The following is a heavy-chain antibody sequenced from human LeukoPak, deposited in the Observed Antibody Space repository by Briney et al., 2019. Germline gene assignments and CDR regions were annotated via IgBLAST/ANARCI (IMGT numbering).Heavy chain of an antibody. V-gene: IGHV3-21*01. CDR1: GFTFSSYS. Sequence: GGSLRLSCAASGFTFSSYSMNWVRQAPGKGLEWVSSISSSSSYIYYADSVKGRFTISRDNAENSLYLQMNSLRAEDTAVYYCARDSDWDDAFDIWGQGTMVTVSS. J-gene: IGHJ3*02. CDR2: ISSSSSYI. D-gene: IGHD3-9*01. CDR3: ARDSDWDDAFDI.